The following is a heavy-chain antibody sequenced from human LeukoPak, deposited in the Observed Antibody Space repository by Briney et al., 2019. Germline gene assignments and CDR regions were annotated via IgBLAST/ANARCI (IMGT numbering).Heavy chain of an antibody. D-gene: IGHD3-22*01. V-gene: IGHV4-34*01. J-gene: IGHJ4*02. CDR1: GGSFRGFY. CDR3: ARKGYYYDSSGPYYFDY. Sequence: SETLSLTCAVYGGSFRGFYWRWIRQPPGKGREWFGEINHSGSTNYNPSLKSRVTISVDTSKNQFSLKLSSVTAADTAVYYCARKGYYYDSSGPYYFDYWGQGTLVTVSS. CDR2: INHSGST.